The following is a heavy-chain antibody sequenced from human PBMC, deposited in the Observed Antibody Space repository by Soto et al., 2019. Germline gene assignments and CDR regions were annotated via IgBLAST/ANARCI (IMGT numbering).Heavy chain of an antibody. CDR3: ARSDGRY. V-gene: IGHV4-59*01. CDR1: GGSIISYY. J-gene: IGHJ4*02. CDR2: IYYSGST. Sequence: PSETLSLTCTVSGGSIISYYWSWILQPPWKGLEWIGYIYYSGSTNYNPSLKSRVTISVDTSKNQFSLKLSSVTAADTAVYYCARSDGRYWGQGTLVTVSS.